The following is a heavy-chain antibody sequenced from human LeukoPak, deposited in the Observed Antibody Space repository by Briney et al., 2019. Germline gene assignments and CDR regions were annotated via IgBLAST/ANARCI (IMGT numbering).Heavy chain of an antibody. D-gene: IGHD1-1*01. CDR1: GSTVSINY. CDR3: ARGWVVATGAFDM. J-gene: IGHJ3*02. V-gene: IGHV3-53*01. Sequence: PGGFLRLSCAASGSTVSINYMTWVRQAPGKGLEWVSVIYSGGSTYYADSVKGRFTISRDNSKNTVYLQMNSLRAEDTAVYYCARGWVVATGAFDMWGQGTMVTVSS. CDR2: IYSGGST.